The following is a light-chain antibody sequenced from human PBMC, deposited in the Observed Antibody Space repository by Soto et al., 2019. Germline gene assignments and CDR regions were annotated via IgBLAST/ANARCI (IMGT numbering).Light chain of an antibody. CDR2: DVS. J-gene: IGLJ1*01. CDR3: CSYAGSYTYV. CDR1: SSDVGGYNY. V-gene: IGLV2-11*01. Sequence: QSVLTQPRSLSGSPGQSVTISCTGTSSDVGGYNYVSRYQQHPGKAPKLMIYDVSKRPSGVPDRFSGSKSGNTASLTISGLQAEDEADYYCCSYAGSYTYVFGTGTKVTVL.